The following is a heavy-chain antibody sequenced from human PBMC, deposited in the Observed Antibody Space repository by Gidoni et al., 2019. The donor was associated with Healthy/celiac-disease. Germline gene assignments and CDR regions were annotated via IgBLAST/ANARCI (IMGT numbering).Heavy chain of an antibody. CDR3: ARDSFDYGSWFDP. Sequence: QLQLQESGPGLVKPSDTLSLTCTVPCASVSESYWTWIRQPPGKRLEWIGYIYYTGSTKYNPSLKSRVTISVDTSKNQFSLKLSSVTAADTAVYYCARDSFDYGSWFDPWGQGTLVTVSS. CDR2: IYYTGST. V-gene: IGHV4-59*02. J-gene: IGHJ5*02. D-gene: IGHD4-17*01. CDR1: CASVSESY.